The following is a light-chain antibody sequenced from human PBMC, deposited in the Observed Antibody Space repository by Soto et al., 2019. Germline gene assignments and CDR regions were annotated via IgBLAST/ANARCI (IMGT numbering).Light chain of an antibody. CDR3: QQYNDWPPWT. CDR2: DAS. V-gene: IGKV3-15*01. Sequence: EIVMTQYPATLSVSPGERATLSCRAGQSVAGNLAWYQQKPDQAPRLLIYDASTRATGIPDRFSGSGSGTEFTLTISSLQSEDFAVYYCQQYNDWPPWTFGQGTKVEVK. J-gene: IGKJ1*01. CDR1: QSVAGN.